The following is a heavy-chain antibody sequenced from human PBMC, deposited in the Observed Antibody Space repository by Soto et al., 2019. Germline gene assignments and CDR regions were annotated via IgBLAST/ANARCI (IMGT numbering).Heavy chain of an antibody. CDR3: AHEYWGGWFDP. J-gene: IGHJ5*02. Sequence: QITLKESGPTLVKPTQTLTLTCTFSGFSLSTSGVGVGWIRQPPGMALEWLALIYWDDDKRYSPSLKSRLTSTKDTSKNQVVHTMTNMDPVDTATYYCAHEYWGGWFDPWGQGTLVTVSS. V-gene: IGHV2-5*02. CDR2: IYWDDDK. CDR1: GFSLSTSGVG. D-gene: IGHD3-16*01.